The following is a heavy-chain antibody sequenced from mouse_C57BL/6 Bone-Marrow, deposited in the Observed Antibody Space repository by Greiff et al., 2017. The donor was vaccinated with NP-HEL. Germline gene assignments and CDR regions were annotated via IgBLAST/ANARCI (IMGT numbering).Heavy chain of an antibody. CDR2: IYPGSGST. Sequence: QVQLQQPGAELVKPGASVKMSCKASGYTFTSYWITWVKQRPGQGLEWIGDIYPGSGSTNYNEKFKSKATLTVDTSSSTACMQLSSLTSEDSAVYYCARGGTAQATDYWGQGTTLTVSS. V-gene: IGHV1-55*01. CDR3: ARGGTAQATDY. D-gene: IGHD3-2*02. CDR1: GYTFTSYW. J-gene: IGHJ2*01.